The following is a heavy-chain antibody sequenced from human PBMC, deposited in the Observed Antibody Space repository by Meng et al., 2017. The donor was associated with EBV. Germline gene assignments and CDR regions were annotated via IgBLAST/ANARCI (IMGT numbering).Heavy chain of an antibody. Sequence: QVQLVQSGAEVKKPGSSVKVSCNASGGTLSSYAISWVRQAPGQGLEWMGGIIPIFGTANYAQKFQGRVTITADESTSTAYMELSSLRSEDTAVYYCARGRTYYYDSSGYYYKYYFDYWGQGPLVTVSS. D-gene: IGHD3-22*01. CDR2: IIPIFGTA. J-gene: IGHJ4*02. CDR1: GGTLSSYA. V-gene: IGHV1-69*01. CDR3: ARGRTYYYDSSGYYYKYYFDY.